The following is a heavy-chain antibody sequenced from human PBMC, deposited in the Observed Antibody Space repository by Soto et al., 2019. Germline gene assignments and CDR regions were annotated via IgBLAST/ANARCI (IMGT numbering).Heavy chain of an antibody. J-gene: IGHJ6*03. CDR1: GYSFTSYW. D-gene: IGHD2-2*01. CDR3: ARHSWGVVVQAATQEYYYYYMDV. CDR2: IYPGDSDT. Sequence: GESLKISCKGSGYSFTSYWIGWVRQMPGKGLEWMGIIYPGDSDTRYSPSFQGQVTISADKSISTAYLQWSSLKASDTAMYYCARHSWGVVVQAATQEYYYYYMDVWGKGTTVTVSS. V-gene: IGHV5-51*01.